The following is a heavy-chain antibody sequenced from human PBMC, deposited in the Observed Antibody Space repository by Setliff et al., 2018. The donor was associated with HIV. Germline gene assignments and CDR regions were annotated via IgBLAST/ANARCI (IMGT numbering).Heavy chain of an antibody. CDR2: IYYSGTA. CDR1: GDSISSSAYY. V-gene: IGHV4-39*07. Sequence: SETLSLTCTVSGDSISSSAYYWGWVRQPPGKGLEWVGSIYYSGTAYYNPSLRSRVTILVDTSNNNFSLKLNSVTAADTAMYHCARVIASGYNFWSGYPFDAFDVWG. D-gene: IGHD3-3*01. CDR3: ARVIASGYNFWSGYPFDAFDV. J-gene: IGHJ3*01.